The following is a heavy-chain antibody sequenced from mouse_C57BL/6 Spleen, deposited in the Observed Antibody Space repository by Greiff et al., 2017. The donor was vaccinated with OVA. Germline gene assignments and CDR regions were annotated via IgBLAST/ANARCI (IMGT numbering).Heavy chain of an antibody. CDR3: ARFYYGSSYFGY. D-gene: IGHD1-1*01. J-gene: IGHJ2*01. CDR2: FYPGDGDT. Sequence: VQLQQSGAELVKPGASVKLSCKASGYAFSSYWMYWLKQRPGEGLEWIGQFYPGDGDTNYNGKFKGKATLTADKSSSPAYLQLGSLTYEDYAVYFCARFYYGSSYFGYWGQGTTLTVSS. V-gene: IGHV1-80*01. CDR1: GYAFSSYW.